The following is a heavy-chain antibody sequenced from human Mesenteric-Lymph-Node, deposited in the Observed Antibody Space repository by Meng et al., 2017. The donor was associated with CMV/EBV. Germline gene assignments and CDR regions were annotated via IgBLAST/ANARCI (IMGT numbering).Heavy chain of an antibody. Sequence: GESLKISCAASGFTFSSYAMHWVRQAPGKGLEWVAVISYDGSNKYYADSVKGRFPISRDNSKNTLYLQMNSLRAEDTAVYYCASLSPISIFGVAWGQGTLVTVSS. D-gene: IGHD3-3*01. J-gene: IGHJ5*02. CDR2: ISYDGSNK. CDR3: ASLSPISIFGVA. CDR1: GFTFSSYA. V-gene: IGHV3-30*04.